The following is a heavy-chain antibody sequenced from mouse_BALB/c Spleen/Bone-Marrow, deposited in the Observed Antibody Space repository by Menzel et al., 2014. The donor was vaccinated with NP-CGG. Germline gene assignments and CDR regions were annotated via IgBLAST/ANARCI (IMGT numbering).Heavy chain of an antibody. J-gene: IGHJ3*01. CDR3: ARPRFAY. CDR1: GYTFTSYW. V-gene: IGHV1-7*01. Sequence: QVQLQQPGAELAKPGASVKMSCKASGYTFTSYWMHWIKQRPGQGLEWIGYITPSTGYIEYNQKFKDKATLTADKSSSTAYMQRSSLTSEDSAVYYCARPRFAYWGQGTLVTVSA. CDR2: ITPSTGYI.